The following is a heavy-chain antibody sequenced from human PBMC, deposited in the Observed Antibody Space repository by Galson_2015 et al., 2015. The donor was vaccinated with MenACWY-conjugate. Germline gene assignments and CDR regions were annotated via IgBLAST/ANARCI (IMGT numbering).Heavy chain of an antibody. CDR3: AKVRTGDYYDSVGPGVGAFDI. D-gene: IGHD3-10*01. CDR2: IRHDGSIK. V-gene: IGHV3-30*02. J-gene: IGHJ3*02. CDR1: GFTFSAFG. Sequence: LLRLSCATSGFTFSAFGMHWVRQAPGRGLEWVAYIRHDGSIKYYGDSVQGRFPISRDNSEKTVYLTMTSLRVDDTAVYYCAKVRTGDYYDSVGPGVGAFDIWGQGTEVIVSS.